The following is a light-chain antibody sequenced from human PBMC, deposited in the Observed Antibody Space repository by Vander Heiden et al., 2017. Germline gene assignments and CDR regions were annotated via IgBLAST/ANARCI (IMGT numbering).Light chain of an antibody. CDR2: GAS. Sequence: LHLTLSPSSLSPSLADTLSLPSRASQGIRNDLGWYQHKPGKAPKRLIFGASSLHSGVPSRFSGSGSGTEFTLTISSLQPEDFATYYCLQHNSYPLTFGQGTKLEIK. CDR1: QGIRND. V-gene: IGKV1-17*01. CDR3: LQHNSYPLT. J-gene: IGKJ2*01.